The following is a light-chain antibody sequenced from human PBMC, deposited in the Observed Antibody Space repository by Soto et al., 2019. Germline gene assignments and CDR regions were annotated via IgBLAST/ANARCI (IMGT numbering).Light chain of an antibody. J-gene: IGLJ1*01. V-gene: IGLV2-8*01. CDR1: SSDVGGYNY. CDR3: SSYAGTYVV. CDR2: DVS. Sequence: QSALTQPPSASGSPGQSVTISCTGTSSDVGGYNYVSWYQQHPGKAPKLMIYDVSKRPSGVPDRFSGSKSGNTASLTVSGLQADDEADYYCSSYAGTYVVFVTGTMVTVL.